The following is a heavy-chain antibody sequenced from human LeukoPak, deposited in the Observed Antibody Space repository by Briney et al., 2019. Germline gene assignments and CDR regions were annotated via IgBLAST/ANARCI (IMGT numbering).Heavy chain of an antibody. CDR3: AQGGSPGAFDY. CDR2: IKQDGSEK. D-gene: IGHD1-26*01. Sequence: GGSLRLSCAASGFTFSSYGMSWVRQAPGKGLEWVANIKQDGSEKYYVDSVKGRFTISRDNAKNSLYLQMNSLRAEDTAVYYCAQGGSPGAFDYWGQGTLVTVSS. V-gene: IGHV3-7*01. J-gene: IGHJ4*02. CDR1: GFTFSSYG.